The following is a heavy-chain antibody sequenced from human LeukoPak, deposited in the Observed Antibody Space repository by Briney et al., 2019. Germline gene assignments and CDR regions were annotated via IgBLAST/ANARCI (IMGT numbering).Heavy chain of an antibody. D-gene: IGHD6-6*01. CDR1: GDTSTDYY. J-gene: IGHJ4*02. Sequence: GASVKVSCKASGDTSTDYYVHWVRQAPGQGLEWMGWINPDSGGTNYTHKFLGRVTMTRDTSISTAYMELRRLRSDDTAVYYCARFDSGLEQLAPLDYWGPGTLVTVSS. V-gene: IGHV1-2*02. CDR2: INPDSGGT. CDR3: ARFDSGLEQLAPLDY.